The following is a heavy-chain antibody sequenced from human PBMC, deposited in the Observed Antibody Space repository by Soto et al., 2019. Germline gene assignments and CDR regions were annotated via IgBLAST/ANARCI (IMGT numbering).Heavy chain of an antibody. CDR2: IIPIFGTA. CDR1: GGTFSSYA. Sequence: QVPLVQSGAEVKKPGSSVKVSCKASGGTFSSYAISWVRQAPGQGLEWMGGIIPIFGTANYAQKFQGRVTITADESTITAYMELSSLRSEDTAVYYCAREGVVVTAMHRGYYFDYWGQGTLVTVSS. V-gene: IGHV1-69*12. D-gene: IGHD2-21*02. J-gene: IGHJ4*02. CDR3: AREGVVVTAMHRGYYFDY.